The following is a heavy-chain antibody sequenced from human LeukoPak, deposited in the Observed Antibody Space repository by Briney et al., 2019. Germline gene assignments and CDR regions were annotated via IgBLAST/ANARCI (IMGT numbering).Heavy chain of an antibody. CDR1: GFTFSSYG. Sequence: GGSLRLSCAASGFTFSSYGMHWIRQAPGKGLEWVAFIRYDGSNKYYADSVKGRFTISRDNSKNTLYLQMNSLRAEDTAVYYCARDREQLDNYYYGMDVWGQGTTVTVSS. CDR2: IRYDGSNK. V-gene: IGHV3-30*02. J-gene: IGHJ6*02. CDR3: ARDREQLDNYYYGMDV. D-gene: IGHD6-13*01.